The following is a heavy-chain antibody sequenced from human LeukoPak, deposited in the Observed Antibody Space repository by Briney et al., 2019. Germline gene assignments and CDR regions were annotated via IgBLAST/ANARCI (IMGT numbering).Heavy chain of an antibody. CDR2: MSGSGGTT. V-gene: IGHV3-23*01. D-gene: IGHD1-14*01. CDR1: GFTFSSYA. J-gene: IGHJ4*02. CDR3: ARAATSVAPRGYFEN. Sequence: PGGSLRLSCAASGFTFSSYAMSWVRQAPGKGLEWVSSMSGSGGTTYYADSVKGRFAISRDNSKNTLYLQMDGLRTEDTAVYYCARAATSVAPRGYFENWGQGTLLTVSS.